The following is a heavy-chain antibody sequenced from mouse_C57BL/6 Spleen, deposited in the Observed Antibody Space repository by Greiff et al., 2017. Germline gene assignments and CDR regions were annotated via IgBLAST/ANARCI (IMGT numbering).Heavy chain of an antibody. V-gene: IGHV1-69*01. CDR2: IDPSDSYT. D-gene: IGHD1-1*01. CDR1: GYTFTSYW. CDR3: ARWGSPDAMDY. J-gene: IGHJ4*01. Sequence: QVQLQQSGAELVMPGASVKLSCKASGYTFTSYWMHWVKQRPGQGLEWIGEIDPSDSYTNYNQKFKGKSTLTVDKSSSTAYMQLSSLTSEDSAVYYCARWGSPDAMDYWGQGTSVTVSS.